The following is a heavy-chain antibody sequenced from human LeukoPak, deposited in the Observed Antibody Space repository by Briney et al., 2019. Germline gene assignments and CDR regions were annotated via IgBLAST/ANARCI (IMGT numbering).Heavy chain of an antibody. CDR2: IKSSSSGI. CDR3: ARDPSVYSDSNNWFDP. Sequence: GGSLRLSCVASGFTFSSSSMSWVRQAPGKGLEWVSYIKSSSSGIYYADSVKGRFTTSRDNARNALYLQMNSLRVEDTAVYYCARDPSVYSDSNNWFDPWGKGTLVTVSS. V-gene: IGHV3-48*01. CDR1: GFTFSSSS. J-gene: IGHJ5*02. D-gene: IGHD4-11*01.